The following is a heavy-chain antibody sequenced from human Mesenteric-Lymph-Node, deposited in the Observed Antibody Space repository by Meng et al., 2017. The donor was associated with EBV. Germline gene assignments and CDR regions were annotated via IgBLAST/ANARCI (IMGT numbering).Heavy chain of an antibody. J-gene: IGHJ4*02. V-gene: IGHV3-74*01. CDR3: ASGGVSQWNLPHDY. CDR2: INSDGSST. D-gene: IGHD3-16*01. CDR1: GFSFSSYW. Sequence: VESGGGLVQPGVSLRLSCAASGFSFSSYWIHWVRQAPGKGLGWVSRINSDGSSTNYADSVKGRFTISRDNAKNTLYLQMNSLRAEDTAVYYCASGGVSQWNLPHDYWGQGTLVTVSS.